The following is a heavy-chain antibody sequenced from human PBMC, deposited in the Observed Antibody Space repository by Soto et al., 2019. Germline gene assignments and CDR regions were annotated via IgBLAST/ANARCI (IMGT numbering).Heavy chain of an antibody. V-gene: IGHV1-18*01. Sequence: VQLVQSGAEVKQPGASVKVSCKASGYTFTNYGVTWVRQAPGQGLEWMGWINGDNGDTHYAQNVHGKDTMTTDKSTRTAYMELRSLKSADTAVYYCARHGRDYNASTGVYYSYGMNVWGQGTTITVSS. CDR1: GYTFTNYG. CDR2: INGDNGDT. D-gene: IGHD1-1*01. J-gene: IGHJ6*02. CDR3: ARHGRDYNASTGVYYSYGMNV.